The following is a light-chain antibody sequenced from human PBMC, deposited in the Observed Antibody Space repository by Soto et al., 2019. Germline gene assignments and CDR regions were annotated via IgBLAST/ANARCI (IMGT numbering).Light chain of an antibody. V-gene: IGKV1-39*01. J-gene: IGKJ4*01. CDR1: ETISTF. Sequence: DIQLTHSPSSLSAYLGDSITITCWASETISTFLNWYQVQPGKAPRLLVYGASYLQVGVPVRFRASGSGTLFPLTIDNLQREDLASYFCQQFFSAVLTFGGGTRVDI. CDR3: QQFFSAVLT. CDR2: GAS.